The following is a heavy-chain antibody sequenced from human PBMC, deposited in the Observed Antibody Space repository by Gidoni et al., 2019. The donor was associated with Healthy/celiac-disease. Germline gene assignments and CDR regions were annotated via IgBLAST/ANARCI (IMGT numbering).Heavy chain of an antibody. CDR2: IRSKANSYAT. CDR3: TRHQATVATGDH. J-gene: IGHJ4*02. D-gene: IGHD5-12*01. CDR1: GFTFSGSA. Sequence: EVQLVESGGGLVQHGGSLKLSCAASGFTFSGSAMHWVRQASGKGLEWVGRIRSKANSYATAYAASVKGRFTISRDDSKNTAYLQMNSLKTEDTAVYYCTRHQATVATGDHWGQGTLVTVSS. V-gene: IGHV3-73*02.